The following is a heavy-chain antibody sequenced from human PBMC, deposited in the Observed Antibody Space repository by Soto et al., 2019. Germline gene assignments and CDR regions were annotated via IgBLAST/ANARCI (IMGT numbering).Heavy chain of an antibody. J-gene: IGHJ6*02. CDR3: ARERYQVISDGMDV. Sequence: QGQMVQAGAERKTPGASVGGSCKGSGYTFTGYYVHWVREAPGTGPEWMGWINPETGATSYAQKFQGRVTLSRDTSINTAYLELSSLRFDDAAVYFCARERYQVISDGMDVWGQGTTVTVSS. CDR1: GYTFTGYY. CDR2: INPETGAT. D-gene: IGHD2-2*01. V-gene: IGHV1-2*02.